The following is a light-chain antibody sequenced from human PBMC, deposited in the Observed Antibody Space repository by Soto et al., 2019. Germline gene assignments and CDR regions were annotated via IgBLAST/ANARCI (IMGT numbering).Light chain of an antibody. CDR1: QSLVHNDGNTY. Sequence: DIVMTQTPLSSPVTLGQAASISCRSSQSLVHNDGNTYLSWFQQRPGQPPRLLIYKVSDRFSGVQDRFSGSGAGTDFTLTISRVEAEDVGVYSCMQATHSAWTFGQGTKVEIK. V-gene: IGKV2-24*01. J-gene: IGKJ1*01. CDR3: MQATHSAWT. CDR2: KVS.